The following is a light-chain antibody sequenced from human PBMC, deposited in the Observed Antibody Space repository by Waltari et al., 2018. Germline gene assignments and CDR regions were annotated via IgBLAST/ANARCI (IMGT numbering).Light chain of an antibody. Sequence: EIVLTQSPATLSLSPGARATISCRASQSVTRHLAWYQQKSGQAPRLLIYDASIRATGIPARFSGSGSGTDFTLTIAGLEPEDFAVYYCQQGNNWPPAFTFGPGTKLDFK. CDR3: QQGNNWPPAFT. V-gene: IGKV3-11*01. CDR2: DAS. CDR1: QSVTRH. J-gene: IGKJ3*01.